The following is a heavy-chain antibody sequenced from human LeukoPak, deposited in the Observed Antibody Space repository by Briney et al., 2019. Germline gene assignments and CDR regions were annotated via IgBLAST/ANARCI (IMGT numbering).Heavy chain of an antibody. V-gene: IGHV3-23*01. Sequence: GALRLSCAAPGFTFSSYAMIWVRQAPGKGLEWVSVIAGSGGSTDYADSVKGRFTISRDNSKNTLYLQMSSLRAEDTAVYQCAKGTLGYCSGGSCYSGYWGQGTLVTVSS. CDR3: AKGTLGYCSGGSCYSGY. J-gene: IGHJ4*02. CDR2: IAGSGGST. CDR1: GFTFSSYA. D-gene: IGHD2-15*01.